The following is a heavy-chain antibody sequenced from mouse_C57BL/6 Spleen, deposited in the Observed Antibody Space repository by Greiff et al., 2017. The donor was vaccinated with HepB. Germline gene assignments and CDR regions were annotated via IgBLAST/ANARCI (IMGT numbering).Heavy chain of an antibody. CDR3: ASPRPFAY. CDR1: GFSLTSYG. Sequence: QVQLKESGPGLVQPSQSLSITCTVSGFSLTSYGVHWVRQSPGKGLEWLGVIWSGGSTDYNAAFISRLSISKDNSKSQVFFKMNSLQADDTAIYYCASPRPFAYWGQGTLVTVSA. V-gene: IGHV2-2*01. J-gene: IGHJ3*01. CDR2: IWSGGST.